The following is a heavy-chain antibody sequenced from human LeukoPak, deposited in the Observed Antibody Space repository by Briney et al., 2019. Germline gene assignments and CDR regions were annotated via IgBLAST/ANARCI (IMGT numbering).Heavy chain of an antibody. D-gene: IGHD3-16*01. CDR2: INPNSGDA. J-gene: IGHJ4*02. V-gene: IGHV1-2*02. Sequence: ASVKVSCKASGYSFTGYYMHWVRQAPGQGLEWMGWINPNSGDANYAQKFQGRVTMTRDTSISTAYMELSRLRSDDTAVYYCARDQFALALFDYWGQGTLVTVSS. CDR1: GYSFTGYY. CDR3: ARDQFALALFDY.